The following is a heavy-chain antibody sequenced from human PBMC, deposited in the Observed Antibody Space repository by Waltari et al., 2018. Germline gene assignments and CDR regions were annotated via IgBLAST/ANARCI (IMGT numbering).Heavy chain of an antibody. Sequence: QVQLQESGPGLVKPSETLSLTCTVSGGSISSYYWSWIRQPPGKGLEWSGYIYYSGSTNYNPTLKSRVTISVDTSKNQFSLKLSSVTAADTAVYYCARVRIAAAGTDAFDIWGQGTMVTVSS. D-gene: IGHD6-13*01. CDR1: GGSISSYY. J-gene: IGHJ3*02. V-gene: IGHV4-59*01. CDR3: ARVRIAAAGTDAFDI. CDR2: IYYSGST.